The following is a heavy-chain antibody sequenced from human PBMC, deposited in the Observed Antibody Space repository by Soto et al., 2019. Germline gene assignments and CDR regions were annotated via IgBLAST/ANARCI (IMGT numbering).Heavy chain of an antibody. CDR2: IRGYNGDT. J-gene: IGHJ4*02. D-gene: IGHD4-4*01. CDR3: ARGRHRNPDY. CDR1: GYTFINFG. Sequence: QVQLVQSGGEVKKPGASVMVSCKTSGYTFINFGITWVRQAPGQGLEWVGKIRGYNGDTNYAPKLQGRVTMTTDTSTSTAYLELRTLRSDDTAVYYCARGRHRNPDYWGQGTLVTVSS. V-gene: IGHV1-18*04.